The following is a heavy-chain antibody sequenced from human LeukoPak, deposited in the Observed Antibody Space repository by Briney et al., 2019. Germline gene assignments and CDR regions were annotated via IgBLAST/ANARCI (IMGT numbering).Heavy chain of an antibody. J-gene: IGHJ3*02. V-gene: IGHV1-69*13. CDR1: GGTFSSYA. CDR3: ALRFLELKPVVGAFDI. Sequence: SVKVSCKASGGTFSSYAISWVRQAPGQGLEWMGGIIPIFGTANYAQKFQGRVTITADESTSTAYMELSSLRSEDTAVYYCALRFLELKPVVGAFDIWGQGTMITVSS. D-gene: IGHD3-3*01. CDR2: IIPIFGTA.